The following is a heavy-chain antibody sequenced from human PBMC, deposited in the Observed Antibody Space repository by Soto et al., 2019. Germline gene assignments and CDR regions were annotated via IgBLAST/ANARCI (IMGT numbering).Heavy chain of an antibody. D-gene: IGHD2-15*01. CDR2: ISYDGSNK. CDR1: GFTFSSYG. Sequence: QVQLVESGGGVVQPGRSLRLSCAASGFTFSSYGMHWVRQAPGKGLEWVAVISYDGSNKYYADSVKGRFTISRDNSKNTLYLQKNSLRAEDTAVYYCAKDSPPYCCGGSCYPGGWGQGTLVTVSS. CDR3: AKDSPPYCCGGSCYPGG. V-gene: IGHV3-30*18. J-gene: IGHJ4*02.